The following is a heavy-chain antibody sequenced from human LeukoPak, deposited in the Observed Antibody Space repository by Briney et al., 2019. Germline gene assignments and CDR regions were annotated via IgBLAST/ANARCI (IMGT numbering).Heavy chain of an antibody. Sequence: PGGSLRLSCVASGLTFSYYSINWVRRAPGKGLEWVSSINPTSTSIYYADAVRGRFTISRDNAKSSLYLQMDSLRAEDTAVYYCVRLRRNSDGSYYYYYYDSWGQGILVTVSS. CDR1: GLTFSYYS. J-gene: IGHJ5*01. CDR2: INPTSTSI. V-gene: IGHV3-21*01. CDR3: VRLRRNSDGSYYYYYYDS. D-gene: IGHD3-10*01.